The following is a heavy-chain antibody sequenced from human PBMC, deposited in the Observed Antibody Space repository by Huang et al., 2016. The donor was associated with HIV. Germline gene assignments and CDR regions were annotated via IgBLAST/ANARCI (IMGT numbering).Heavy chain of an antibody. CDR1: GYTFADYF. CDR2: LNPKNGAT. V-gene: IGHV1-2*02. D-gene: IGHD5-12*01. J-gene: IGHJ4*02. CDR3: TRDGVAPDEEFDY. Sequence: QVQLVQSGAEVKKPGASVKVSCKPSGYTFADYFIHWVRQAPGHGLEWMAWLNPKNGATNYAQKFLGRVTVTGDTSINTAYMEFSGLTSDDTANYYCTRDGVAPDEEFDYWGQGTLIIVSS.